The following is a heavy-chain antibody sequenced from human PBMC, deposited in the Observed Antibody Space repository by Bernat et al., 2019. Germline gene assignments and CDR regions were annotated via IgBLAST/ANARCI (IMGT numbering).Heavy chain of an antibody. CDR1: GFTFSNVW. CDR3: TTDRFIVGATVPSTY. CDR2: IKSKTDGGTT. Sequence: EVQLVESGGGLVKPGGSLRLSCAASGFTFSNVWMSWVRQAPGQGLEWVGRIKSKTDGGTTDYAAPMKGRFTISRDDSNNTLYLQMNSLKTEDTAVYYCTTDRFIVGATVPSTYWGQGTLVNVSS. D-gene: IGHD1-26*01. V-gene: IGHV3-15*01. J-gene: IGHJ4*02.